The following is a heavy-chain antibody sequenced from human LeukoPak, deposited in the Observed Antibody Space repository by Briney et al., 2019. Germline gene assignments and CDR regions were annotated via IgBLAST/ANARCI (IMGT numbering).Heavy chain of an antibody. CDR1: GYTFTSYA. V-gene: IGHV7-4-1*02. Sequence: ASVKVSCKASGYTFTSYAMNWVRQAPGQGLEWMGWINTNTGNPTYAQGFTGRFVFSLDTSVSTAYLQISSLKAEDTAVYYCARGPRLAILTTDWFDPWGQGTLVTVSS. CDR2: INTNTGNP. J-gene: IGHJ5*02. D-gene: IGHD3-9*01. CDR3: ARGPRLAILTTDWFDP.